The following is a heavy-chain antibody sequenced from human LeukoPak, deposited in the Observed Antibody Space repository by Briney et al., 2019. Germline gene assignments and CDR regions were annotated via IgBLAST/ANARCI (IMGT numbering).Heavy chain of an antibody. CDR3: ARVPGYSSGEFDY. J-gene: IGHJ4*02. CDR1: GGSISTDNW. Sequence: SGTVSLTCAVSGGSISTDNWWHWIRQSPGKGMEWIAEIYHNGDVHYNPSLKSRVTISVDTSKNQFSLKLSSVTAADTAVYYCARVPGYSSGEFDYWGQGTLVTVSS. V-gene: IGHV4-4*02. D-gene: IGHD6-19*01. CDR2: IYHNGDV.